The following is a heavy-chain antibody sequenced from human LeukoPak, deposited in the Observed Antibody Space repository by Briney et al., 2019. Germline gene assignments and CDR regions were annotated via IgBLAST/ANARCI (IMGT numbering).Heavy chain of an antibody. CDR2: INSNGDEI. CDR1: GFTFSTYA. D-gene: IGHD3-3*01. J-gene: IGHJ4*02. V-gene: IGHV3-23*01. CDR3: AKENDFVY. Sequence: GGSLRLSCAASGFTFSTYAMTWVRQAPGKGLEWVSGINSNGDEIYYADSVKGRFTISRDNSKSTLYLQMNSLRAEDTAVYYCAKENDFVYWGQGTLVTVSS.